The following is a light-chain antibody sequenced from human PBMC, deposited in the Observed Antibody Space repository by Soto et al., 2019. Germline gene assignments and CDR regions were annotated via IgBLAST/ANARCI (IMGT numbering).Light chain of an antibody. CDR1: QSVSSY. CDR2: DAS. CDR3: QQRNSWPPTFT. Sequence: EIVLTQSPATLSWSAGERGTLSCMAIQSVSSYLAWYQQKPGQAPRLLIYDASNRATGIPARFSGSGSGTDFTLTISSLEPEDFAVYYCQQRNSWPPTFTFGQGTRLEI. V-gene: IGKV3-11*01. J-gene: IGKJ5*01.